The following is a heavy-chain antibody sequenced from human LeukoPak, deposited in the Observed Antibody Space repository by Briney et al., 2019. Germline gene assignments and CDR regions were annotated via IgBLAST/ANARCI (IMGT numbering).Heavy chain of an antibody. D-gene: IGHD3-22*01. J-gene: IGHJ4*02. Sequence: ASVKVSCKASGYTFTSYGISWVRQAPGQGLEWMGWISAYNGNTNYAQKLQGRVTMTTDTSTSTAYMELRSLRSDDTAVYYCARETLDYYDSSGMIDYWGQGTLVTVSS. V-gene: IGHV1-18*01. CDR2: ISAYNGNT. CDR1: GYTFTSYG. CDR3: ARETLDYYDSSGMIDY.